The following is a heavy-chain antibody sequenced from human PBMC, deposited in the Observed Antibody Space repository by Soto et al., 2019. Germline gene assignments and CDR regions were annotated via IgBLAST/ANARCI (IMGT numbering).Heavy chain of an antibody. V-gene: IGHV3-48*02. J-gene: IGHJ4*02. CDR1: AFTFSSYA. Sequence: EVQLVESGGGFIQPGGSLRLSCVASAFTFSSYAMNWVRQAPGKGLEWLSYINKNGDSIYYADSVKGRFTISRDNAKHSLSLQMSSLRDEDTAVYFGVRGDNTDWDFDYWGQGTLVTVSS. D-gene: IGHD3-9*01. CDR3: VRGDNTDWDFDY. CDR2: INKNGDSI.